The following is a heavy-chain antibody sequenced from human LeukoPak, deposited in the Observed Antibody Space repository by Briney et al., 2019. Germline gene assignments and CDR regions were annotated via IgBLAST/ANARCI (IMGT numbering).Heavy chain of an antibody. V-gene: IGHV3-21*01. Sequence: GGSLRLSCAVSGFTFSSYYMNWVRQAPGKGLEWVSSISSSSSYIYYTDSVKGRFTISRDNAKNSLYLQMNSLRAEDTAVYYCARFGWVPPAHFDYWGQGALVTVSS. D-gene: IGHD3-10*01. CDR2: ISSSSSYI. J-gene: IGHJ4*02. CDR3: ARFGWVPPAHFDY. CDR1: GFTFSSYY.